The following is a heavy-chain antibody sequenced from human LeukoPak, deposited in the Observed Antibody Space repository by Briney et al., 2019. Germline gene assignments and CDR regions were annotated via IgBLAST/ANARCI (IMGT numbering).Heavy chain of an antibody. CDR2: INHSGST. CDR3: ARRGFIYCSSTSCYIATGYYYMDV. CDR1: GGSFSGYY. D-gene: IGHD2-2*02. J-gene: IGHJ6*03. Sequence: SETLSLTCAVYGGSFSGYYWSWIRQPPGKGLEWIGEINHSGSTNYNPSLKSRVTISVDTSKNQFSLKLSSVTAADTAVYYCARRGFIYCSSTSCYIATGYYYMDVWGKGTTVTVSS. V-gene: IGHV4-34*01.